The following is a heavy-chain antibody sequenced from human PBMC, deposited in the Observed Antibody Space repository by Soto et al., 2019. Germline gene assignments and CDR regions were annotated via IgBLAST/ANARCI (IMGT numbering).Heavy chain of an antibody. CDR1: GFTFSNAW. D-gene: IGHD3-3*01. CDR3: TTRYYDFWSGMDV. V-gene: IGHV3-15*07. J-gene: IGHJ6*02. Sequence: EVQLVESGGGLVKPGGSLRLSCAASGFTFSNAWMNWVRQAPGKGLEWVGRIKSKTDGGTTDYAAPVKGRFTISRDDSKNPLYLQMNSLKTEDTAVYYCTTRYYDFWSGMDVWGQGTTVTVSS. CDR2: IKSKTDGGTT.